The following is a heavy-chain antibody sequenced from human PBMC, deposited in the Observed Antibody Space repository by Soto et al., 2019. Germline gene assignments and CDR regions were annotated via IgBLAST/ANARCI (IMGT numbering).Heavy chain of an antibody. CDR3: ASPRYSGYDLSQGFAVAGVDY. CDR2: ISYDGGNK. J-gene: IGHJ4*02. CDR1: GFTFSTSA. Sequence: QVQLVESGGGVVQPGRSLRLSCAASGFTFSTSALHWVRQAPGKGLEWVAAISYDGGNKYYADSVRGRVTISRDNSKNALYLQTNNLGAEDTAVYFCASPRYSGYDLSQGFAVAGVDYWGQGTLVTVAS. V-gene: IGHV3-30-3*01. D-gene: IGHD5-12*01.